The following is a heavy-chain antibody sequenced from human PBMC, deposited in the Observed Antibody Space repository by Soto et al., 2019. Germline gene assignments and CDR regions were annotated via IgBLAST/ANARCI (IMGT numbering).Heavy chain of an antibody. J-gene: IGHJ5*02. CDR3: ARDQGYSSGGSCSTYWFDP. V-gene: IGHV4-31*03. CDR1: GGSISSGGYY. D-gene: IGHD2-15*01. CDR2: IYYSGST. Sequence: PSETLSLTCTVSGGSISSGGYYWCWIRQHPWKGLEWIGYIYYSGSTYYNPSLKSRVTISVDTSKNQFSLKLSSVTAADTAVYYCARDQGYSSGGSCSTYWFDPWGKGXLVTVYS.